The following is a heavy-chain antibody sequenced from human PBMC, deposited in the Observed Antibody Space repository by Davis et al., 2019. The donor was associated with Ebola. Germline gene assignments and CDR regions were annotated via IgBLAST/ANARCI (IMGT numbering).Heavy chain of an antibody. CDR1: AFTFSNYW. Sequence: PGGSLRLSCAASAFTFSNYWMYWVRQAPGEGLMCVSRINSDGTFTTYADSVKGRFTISRDNAKNTLYLQMNSLRAEDTAVYYCARVLAARPWYIDLWGRGTLVTVSS. V-gene: IGHV3-74*01. CDR3: ARVLAARPWYIDL. J-gene: IGHJ2*01. CDR2: INSDGTFT. D-gene: IGHD6-6*01.